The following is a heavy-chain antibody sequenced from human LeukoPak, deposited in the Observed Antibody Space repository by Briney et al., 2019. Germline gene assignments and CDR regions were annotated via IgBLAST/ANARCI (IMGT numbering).Heavy chain of an antibody. J-gene: IGHJ3*01. CDR1: GFNFSSYG. V-gene: IGHV3-30*02. Sequence: GGSLTLSCAASGFNFSSYGMHWVRQALGKGLEWVTFIRFDGTNKYYADSVKGRFTISRDNSKNILYLQMNSLRGDDTAVYYCAKPASMGATSSAFEFWGQGTMVSVSS. D-gene: IGHD3-16*01. CDR2: IRFDGTNK. CDR3: AKPASMGATSSAFEF.